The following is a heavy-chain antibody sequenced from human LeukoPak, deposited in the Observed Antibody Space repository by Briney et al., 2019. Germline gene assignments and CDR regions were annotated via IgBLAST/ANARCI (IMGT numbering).Heavy chain of an antibody. CDR2: INPSGGST. CDR1: GYTFTSYS. V-gene: IGHV1-46*01. J-gene: IGHJ6*02. CDR3: AREVGYDLLTGYYDYGMDV. D-gene: IGHD3-9*01. Sequence: GASVKVSCMASGYTFTSYSMHWVRQAPGQGLEWMGIINPSGGSTSYAQKFQGRVTMTRDTSTSTVYMELSSLRSEDTAVYYCAREVGYDLLTGYYDYGMDVWGQGTTVTVSS.